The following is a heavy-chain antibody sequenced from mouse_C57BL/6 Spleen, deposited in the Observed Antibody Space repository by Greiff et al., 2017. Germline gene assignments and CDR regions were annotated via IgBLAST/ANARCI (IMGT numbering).Heavy chain of an antibody. CDR3: ARGDDYDWFAY. CDR1: GYTFTSYW. J-gene: IGHJ3*01. Sequence: QVQLKQPGAELVMPGASVKLSCKASGYTFTSYWMHWVKQRPGQGLEWIGEIDPSDSYTNYNQKFKGKSTLTVDKSSSTAYMQLSSLTSEDSAVYYCARGDDYDWFAYWGQGTLVTVSA. CDR2: IDPSDSYT. V-gene: IGHV1-69*01. D-gene: IGHD2-4*01.